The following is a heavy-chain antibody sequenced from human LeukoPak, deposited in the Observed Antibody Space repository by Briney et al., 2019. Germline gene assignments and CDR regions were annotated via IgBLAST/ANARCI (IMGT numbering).Heavy chain of an antibody. Sequence: ASVKVSCKASGYTFNTYYFHWVRQAPGQGLEWMGIIKSRGGSTTYAQKFQGRVTMTTDTSTSTVYMDLSSLTYEDTAVYYCARDRESSGFFSYYYGMDVWGQGTTVTVSS. CDR2: IKSRGGST. CDR1: GYTFNTYY. J-gene: IGHJ6*02. D-gene: IGHD6-19*01. CDR3: ARDRESSGFFSYYYGMDV. V-gene: IGHV1-46*02.